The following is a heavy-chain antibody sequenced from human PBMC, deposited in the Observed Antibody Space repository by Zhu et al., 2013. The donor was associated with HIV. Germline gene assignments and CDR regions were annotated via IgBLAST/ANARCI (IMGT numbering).Heavy chain of an antibody. V-gene: IGHV1-8*01. D-gene: IGHD3-10*01. CDR2: MNPNSGNT. CDR1: GYTFTSYD. J-gene: IGHJ5*02. CDR3: ARGLRITMVRGVFNWFDP. Sequence: QVQLVQSGAEVKKPGASVKVSCKASGYTFTSYDINWVRQATGQGLEWMGWMNPNSGNTGYAQKFQGRVTMTRNTSISTAYMELSSLRSEDTAVYYCARGLRITMVRGVFNWFDPGAREPWSPSPQ.